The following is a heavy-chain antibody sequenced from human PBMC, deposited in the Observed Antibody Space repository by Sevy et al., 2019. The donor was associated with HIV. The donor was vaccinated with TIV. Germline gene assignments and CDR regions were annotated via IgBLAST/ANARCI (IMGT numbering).Heavy chain of an antibody. CDR1: GFTFSNYG. V-gene: IGHV3-30*18. J-gene: IGHJ4*02. CDR3: AKDLGVGSSSWPTDY. Sequence: GGSLRLSCAASGFTFSNYGMHWVRQAPGKGLEWVAVISYDGSYKYYTDSVKGRFTIARDNSKNTLYLQMNSLRAEDTAVYYCAKDLGVGSSSWPTDYWGQGTLVTVSS. D-gene: IGHD6-13*01. CDR2: ISYDGSYK.